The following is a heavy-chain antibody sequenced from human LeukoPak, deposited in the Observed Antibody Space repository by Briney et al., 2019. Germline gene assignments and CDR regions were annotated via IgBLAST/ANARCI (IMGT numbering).Heavy chain of an antibody. CDR1: GFTFSSYS. CDR2: ISSSSSYI. J-gene: IGHJ4*02. Sequence: SGGSLRLSCAASGFTFSSYSMNWVRQAPGKGLEWVSSISSSSSYIYYADSVKGRFTISRDNAKNSLYLQMNSPRAEDTAVYYCATIVVAGTGGQGTLVTVSS. CDR3: ATIVVAGT. V-gene: IGHV3-21*01. D-gene: IGHD2-2*01.